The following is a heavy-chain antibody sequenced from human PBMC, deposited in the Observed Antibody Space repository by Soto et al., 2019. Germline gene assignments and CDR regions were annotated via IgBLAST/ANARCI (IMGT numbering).Heavy chain of an antibody. CDR3: ARDSDIVLVPAAYYYYYGMDV. J-gene: IGHJ6*02. Sequence: RASVKVSCKASGYTFTSYAMNWVRQAPGQRLEWMGGIIPIFGTANYAQKFQGRVTITADESTSTAYMELSSLRSEDTAVYYCARDSDIVLVPAAYYYYYGMDVWGQGTTVTVSS. CDR2: IIPIFGTA. V-gene: IGHV1-69*13. CDR1: GYTFTSYA. D-gene: IGHD2-2*01.